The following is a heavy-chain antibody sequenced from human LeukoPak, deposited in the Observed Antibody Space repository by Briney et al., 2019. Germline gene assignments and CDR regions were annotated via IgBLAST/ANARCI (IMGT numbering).Heavy chain of an antibody. V-gene: IGHV4-38-2*01. Sequence: SETLSLTCAVSGYSISSGYYWGWIRPPPGKGLEWIGSIYHSGSTYHNPSLKSRVTISVDTSKNQFSLKLSSVTAADTAVYYCARLQDDGGNGEFDYWGQGTLVTVSS. CDR3: ARLQDDGGNGEFDY. J-gene: IGHJ4*02. CDR1: GYSISSGYY. D-gene: IGHD4-23*01. CDR2: IYHSGST.